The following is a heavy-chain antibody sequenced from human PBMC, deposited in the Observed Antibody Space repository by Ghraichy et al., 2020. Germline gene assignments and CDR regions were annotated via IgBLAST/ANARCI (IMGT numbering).Heavy chain of an antibody. CDR1: GGSISSGGYY. D-gene: IGHD2-15*01. J-gene: IGHJ2*01. Sequence: SETLSLTCTVSGGSISSGGYYWSWIRQHPGKGLEWIGYIYYSGSTYYNPSLKSRVTISVDTSKNQFSLKLSSVTAADTAVYYCARSRHTPYCSGGSCHWYFDLWGRGTLVTVSS. V-gene: IGHV4-31*03. CDR3: ARSRHTPYCSGGSCHWYFDL. CDR2: IYYSGST.